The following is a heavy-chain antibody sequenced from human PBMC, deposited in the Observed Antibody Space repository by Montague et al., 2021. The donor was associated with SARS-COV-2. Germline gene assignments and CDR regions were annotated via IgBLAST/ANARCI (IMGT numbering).Heavy chain of an antibody. CDR1: EDSVSRNNPA. Sequence: CAISEDSVSRNNPAWNWIRQSPSRGLEWLGRTYYRSSWNTDYAVSVKSRITISPDTSKNQFSLHLNSVTPEDTAVYYCARGWNYAFDIWSQGTMVTVSS. V-gene: IGHV6-1*01. CDR2: TYYRSSWNT. D-gene: IGHD1-7*01. CDR3: ARGWNYAFDI. J-gene: IGHJ3*02.